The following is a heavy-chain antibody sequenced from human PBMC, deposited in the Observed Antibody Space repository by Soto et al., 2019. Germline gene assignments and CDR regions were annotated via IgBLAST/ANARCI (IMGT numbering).Heavy chain of an antibody. CDR1: GWSFSGYY. CDR2: INHTGGT. J-gene: IGHJ5*02. V-gene: IGHV4-34*01. CDR3: ATRITVFGLLIPPFDP. D-gene: IGHD3-3*01. Sequence: TSETLSLTCAVYGWSFSGYYGSWLSQPPGKGLEWIGEINHTGGTHYNPSLKSRVTMSVDTSKNQFSLRLSSVTAADTAIYYCATRITVFGLLIPPFDPWGQGTKVTVSS.